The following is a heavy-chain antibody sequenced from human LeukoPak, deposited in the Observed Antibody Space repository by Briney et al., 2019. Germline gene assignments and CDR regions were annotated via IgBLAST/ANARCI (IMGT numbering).Heavy chain of an antibody. CDR1: EFTFSNYW. J-gene: IGHJ3*02. D-gene: IGHD3-3*01. CDR3: ARGFTIFGVVNDGFDI. Sequence: GGSLRLSCAASEFTFSNYWMHWVRQAPGKGLGWVSRINSDGSSTSYADSVKGRFTISRDNAKNTLYLQMNSLRVEDTAVYYCARGFTIFGVVNDGFDIWGQGTTVTVSS. CDR2: INSDGSST. V-gene: IGHV3-74*01.